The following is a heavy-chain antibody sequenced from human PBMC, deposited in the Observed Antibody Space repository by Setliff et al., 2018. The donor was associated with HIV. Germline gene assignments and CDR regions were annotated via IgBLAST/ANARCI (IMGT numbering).Heavy chain of an antibody. CDR2: IFPVDSDT. Sequence: PGESLKISCKASGDKSMTYWIGWVRQMPGKGLEWMGIIFPVDSDTKYSPSFEGQVTISADKSINTAYLQWTSLRASDTAMYYCAKHMVRGAITGEAFDVWGQGTMVTVSS. CDR3: AKHMVRGAITGEAFDV. J-gene: IGHJ3*01. V-gene: IGHV5-51*01. D-gene: IGHD3-10*01. CDR1: GDKSMTYW.